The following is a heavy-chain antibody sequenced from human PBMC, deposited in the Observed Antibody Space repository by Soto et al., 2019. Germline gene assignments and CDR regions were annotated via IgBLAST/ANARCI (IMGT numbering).Heavy chain of an antibody. Sequence: ASGKLCCKASGYTFTRYGISWVRQAPGQGLEWMGWISAYNGNTNYAQKLQGRVTMTTDTSTSTAYMELRSLRSDDTAVYYCARDGASMRYCSGGSCHSPYLAYWGQGTLVTVSS. CDR3: ARDGASMRYCSGGSCHSPYLAY. CDR2: ISAYNGNT. J-gene: IGHJ4*02. CDR1: GYTFTRYG. V-gene: IGHV1-18*01. D-gene: IGHD2-15*01.